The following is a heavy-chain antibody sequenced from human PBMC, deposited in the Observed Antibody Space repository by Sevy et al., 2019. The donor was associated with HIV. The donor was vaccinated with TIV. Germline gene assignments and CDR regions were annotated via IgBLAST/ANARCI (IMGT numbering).Heavy chain of an antibody. Sequence: SETLSLTCAVSGSSISATHWWTWVRQTPGKGLEWIATIHYTGRATYNPSLRSRVTISVDKSENRLSLKVTSVTAADTAMYYCARVKSRERGYLKGGSGVEGLSNPQNYFFYGMEVWGPGANVTVSS. D-gene: IGHD1-1*01. CDR2: IHYTGRA. J-gene: IGHJ6*02. V-gene: IGHV4-4*02. CDR1: GSSISATHW. CDR3: ARVKSRERGYLKGGSGVEGLSNPQNYFFYGMEV.